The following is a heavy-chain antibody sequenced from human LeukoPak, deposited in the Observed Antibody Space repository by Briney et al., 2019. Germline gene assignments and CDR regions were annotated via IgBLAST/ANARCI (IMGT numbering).Heavy chain of an antibody. D-gene: IGHD3-10*01. V-gene: IGHV3-33*01. CDR1: GFSFSLYG. Sequence: GGSLRLSCGASGFSFSLYGMHWVRQAPGKGLEWVAFIWAAGNDDFYADSVKGRFTISRDNSKNTLYLQMNSLRAEDTAVYYCARSGRLLWFGEDREFDYWGQGTLVTVSS. CDR2: IWAAGNDD. J-gene: IGHJ4*02. CDR3: ARSGRLLWFGEDREFDY.